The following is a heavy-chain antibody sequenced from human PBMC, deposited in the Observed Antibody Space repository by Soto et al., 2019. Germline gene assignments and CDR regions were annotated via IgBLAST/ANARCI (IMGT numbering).Heavy chain of an antibody. J-gene: IGHJ6*02. V-gene: IGHV3-53*02. CDR2: TYSGGST. CDR1: GFTGSTYK. CDR3: ARKLSGAVQGWAYGMDV. Sequence: EVHLVESGGGLMQPGGSLRISCAASGFTGSTYKMIWVRQAPVKGLEWVSVTYSGGSTQYADSVKGRFTVYRDNSKNTLYLQMSSLRDEDTAVYYCARKLSGAVQGWAYGMDVWGRGTTVTVSS. D-gene: IGHD1-26*01.